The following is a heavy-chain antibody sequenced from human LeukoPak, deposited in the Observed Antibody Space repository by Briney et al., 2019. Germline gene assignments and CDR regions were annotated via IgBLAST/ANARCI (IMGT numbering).Heavy chain of an antibody. CDR2: IYPGDSDT. CDR3: ARLLYYYMDV. Sequence: GESLKISCQSSGYSFTSYWSGWVCQMPGKGLEWMGIIYPGDSDTRYSRSFQGHVTISADKSISTAYLQWSSLKASDTAMYYCARLLYYYMDVWGKGTTVTVSS. V-gene: IGHV5-51*01. J-gene: IGHJ6*03. CDR1: GYSFTSYW. D-gene: IGHD2-15*01.